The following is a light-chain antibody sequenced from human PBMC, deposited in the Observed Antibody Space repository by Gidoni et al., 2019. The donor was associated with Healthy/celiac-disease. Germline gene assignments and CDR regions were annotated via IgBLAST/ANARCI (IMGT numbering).Light chain of an antibody. Sequence: QSALTQPASVSGSPGQSITISCTGTSSDVGGYNYVSWYQQNPGQAPKLMIYDVSNRPSGVSNRFSGSKSGNTASLTISGLQAEDEADYYCSSYTSSSIFYVFGTGTKVTVL. CDR1: SSDVGGYNY. CDR3: SSYTSSSIFYV. J-gene: IGLJ1*01. V-gene: IGLV2-14*01. CDR2: DVS.